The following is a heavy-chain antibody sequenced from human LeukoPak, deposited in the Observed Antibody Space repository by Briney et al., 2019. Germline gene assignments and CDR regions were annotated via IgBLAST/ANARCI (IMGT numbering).Heavy chain of an antibody. J-gene: IGHJ3*02. CDR1: GFTFSSYA. Sequence: GGSLRLSCAASGFTFSSYAMSWVRQAPGKGLEWVSAISGSGGSTYYADSVKGRFTISRDNSKNTLYLQMNSLRAEDTAVYYCAKSADFWSGYLGSDAFDIWGQGTMVTVSS. V-gene: IGHV3-23*01. CDR3: AKSADFWSGYLGSDAFDI. D-gene: IGHD3-3*01. CDR2: ISGSGGST.